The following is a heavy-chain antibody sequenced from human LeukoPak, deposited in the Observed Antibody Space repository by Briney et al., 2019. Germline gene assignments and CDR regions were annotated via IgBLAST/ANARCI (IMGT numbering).Heavy chain of an antibody. Sequence: GASVKVSCKGSGYIFTGHLIHWVRQAPGQGLEWMGRIIPIFGTADYAQKFQARVTITTDESTSTAYMELSSLRSEDTAVYYCARNLHYYDSSGYLDYWGQGTLVTVSS. CDR1: GYIFTGHL. J-gene: IGHJ4*02. CDR2: IIPIFGTA. CDR3: ARNLHYYDSSGYLDY. V-gene: IGHV1-69*05. D-gene: IGHD3-22*01.